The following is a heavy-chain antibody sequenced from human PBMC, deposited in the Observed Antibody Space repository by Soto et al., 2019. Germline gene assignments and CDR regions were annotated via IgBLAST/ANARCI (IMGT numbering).Heavy chain of an antibody. CDR1: GDSIDRFY. D-gene: IGHD1-7*01. J-gene: IGHJ4*02. CDR2: VYSTGLT. Sequence: SETLSLTCHVSGDSIDRFYWSWIRQPAGKGLEWIGHVYSTGLTNYNPSLRSRVIMSVDSPKSQFSLKLTSVTAADTAVYFCARDWELPRFDSWGPGTLVTVSS. CDR3: ARDWELPRFDS. V-gene: IGHV4-4*07.